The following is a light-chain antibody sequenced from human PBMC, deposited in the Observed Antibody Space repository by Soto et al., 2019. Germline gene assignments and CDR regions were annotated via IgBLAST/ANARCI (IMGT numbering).Light chain of an antibody. J-gene: IGLJ1*01. V-gene: IGLV2-14*01. CDR3: SSYPSSSTYV. CDR1: SSDVGGYNY. CDR2: DVS. Sequence: QSALTQPAAVSWSPGQSITISCTGTSSDVGGYNYVSWYQQHPGKAPKLMIYDVSNRPSGVSNRFSGSKSGNTASLTISGLQAEDEADYYGSSYPSSSTYVFGTGTKLTVL.